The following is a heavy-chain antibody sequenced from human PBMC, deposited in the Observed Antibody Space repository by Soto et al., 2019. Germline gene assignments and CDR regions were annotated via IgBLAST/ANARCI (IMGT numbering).Heavy chain of an antibody. V-gene: IGHV3-53*01. Sequence: DVQQVESGGGLVQPGGSLRLSCAISGFSVSSNYLSWVRQAPGKGLEWVSVHYSGGSTYYADSVQGRFTISRDKSTHSLYSQLRRVRGEDPAVYFCARHRHPRGTVGATSPLDPWGQGTQVTVSA. D-gene: IGHD1-26*01. CDR2: HYSGGST. CDR1: GFSVSSNY. CDR3: ARHRHPRGTVGATSPLDP. J-gene: IGHJ5*02.